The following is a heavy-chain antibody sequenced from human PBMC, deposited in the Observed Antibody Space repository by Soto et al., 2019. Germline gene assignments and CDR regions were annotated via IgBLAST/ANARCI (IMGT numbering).Heavy chain of an antibody. D-gene: IGHD4-17*01. CDR1: GGSISSSSYY. Sequence: SETLSLTCTVSGGSISSSSYYWGWIRQPPGKGLEWIGSIYYSGSTYYNPSLKSRVTLSVDTSKSQFSLKLSSVTAADTAVYYCARHVNDGLPGVYYFDYWGQGTLVTVSS. J-gene: IGHJ4*02. V-gene: IGHV4-39*01. CDR3: ARHVNDGLPGVYYFDY. CDR2: IYYSGST.